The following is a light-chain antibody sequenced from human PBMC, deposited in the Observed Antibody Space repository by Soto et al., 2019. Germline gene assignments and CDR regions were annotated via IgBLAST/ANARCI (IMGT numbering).Light chain of an antibody. CDR2: RTS. V-gene: IGLV7-46*01. CDR3: LLSYSDARV. CDR1: TGAVTSGHY. Sequence: QAVVTQEPSLTVSPGGTVTLTCGSSTGAVTSGHYPYWFQQKPGHVPRTLIYRTSNKHSWTPARFSGSLLGGKAALTLSGAQPEDEADYYCLLSYSDARVFGGGTKLTVL. J-gene: IGLJ2*01.